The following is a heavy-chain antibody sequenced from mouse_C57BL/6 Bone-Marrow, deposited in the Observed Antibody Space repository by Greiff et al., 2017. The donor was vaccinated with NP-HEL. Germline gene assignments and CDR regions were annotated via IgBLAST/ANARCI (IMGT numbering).Heavy chain of an antibody. J-gene: IGHJ4*01. V-gene: IGHV5-4*01. D-gene: IGHD1-1*01. CDR1: GFTFSSYA. Sequence: EVKVVESGGGLVKPGGSLKLSCAASGFTFSSYAMSWVRQTPEKRLEWVATISDGGRYTYYPDNVKGRFTISRDNAKNNLYLQMSHLKSEDTAMYYCAREIYYYGSSYDYYAMDYWGQGTSVTVSS. CDR3: AREIYYYGSSYDYYAMDY. CDR2: ISDGGRYT.